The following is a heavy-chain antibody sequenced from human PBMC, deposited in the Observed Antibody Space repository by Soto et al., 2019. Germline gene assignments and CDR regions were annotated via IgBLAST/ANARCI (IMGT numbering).Heavy chain of an antibody. CDR1: GFSLSTTGVG. V-gene: IGHV2-5*02. CDR2: AYWDDDN. CDR3: AHSRGGYNWADAHSHY. J-gene: IGHJ4*02. Sequence: QITLKESGPTLVKPTQTLTLTCSFSGFSLSTTGVGVGWIRQPPGKALEWLGFAYWDDDNRYSPSLKSRLTPTKDPSGNQVVLTIANMDPVDTATYVRAHSRGGYNWADAHSHYWGQGTLVTVSS. D-gene: IGHD1-20*01.